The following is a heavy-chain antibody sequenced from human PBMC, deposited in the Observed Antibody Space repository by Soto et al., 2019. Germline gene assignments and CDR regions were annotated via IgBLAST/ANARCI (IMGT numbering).Heavy chain of an antibody. CDR1: GGSFSGYY. D-gene: IGHD5-18*01. V-gene: IGHV4-34*01. CDR3: ARESAIIYCYYGMDV. CDR2: INHSGST. Sequence: SETLSLTCAVYGGSFSGYYWSWIRQPPGKGLEWIGEINHSGSTNYNPSLKSRVTISVDTSKNQFSLKLSSVTAADTAVYYCARESAIIYCYYGMDVWGQGTTVTVSS. J-gene: IGHJ6*02.